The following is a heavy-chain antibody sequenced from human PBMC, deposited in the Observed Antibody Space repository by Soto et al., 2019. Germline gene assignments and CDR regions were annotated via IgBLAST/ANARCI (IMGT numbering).Heavy chain of an antibody. CDR3: TRHIPWYSSGWYDY. CDR2: IRSKANSYAT. J-gene: IGHJ4*02. V-gene: IGHV3-73*01. D-gene: IGHD6-19*01. Sequence: GGSLRLSCAASGFTFSGSAIHWVRQASWKGLEWVGRIRSKANSYATAYAASVKGRFTISRDDSKNTAYLQMNSLKTEDKAVYYCTRHIPWYSSGWYDYWGQGTLVTVCS. CDR1: GFTFSGSA.